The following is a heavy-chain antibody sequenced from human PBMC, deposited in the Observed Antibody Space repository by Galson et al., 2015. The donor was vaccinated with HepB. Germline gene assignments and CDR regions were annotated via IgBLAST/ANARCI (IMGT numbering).Heavy chain of an antibody. CDR3: ARDGPNGGYSYGQLRPDAFDI. V-gene: IGHV3-30*04. CDR1: GFTFSRYI. D-gene: IGHD5-18*01. J-gene: IGHJ3*02. Sequence: SLRLSCAASGFTFSRYIMHWVRQAPGKGLGWVAVISDDGSNKDYADSVKGRFTISRDNSKNTLYLQMNSLRAEDTAVYYCARDGPNGGYSYGQLRPDAFDIWGQGTLVTVSS. CDR2: ISDDGSNK.